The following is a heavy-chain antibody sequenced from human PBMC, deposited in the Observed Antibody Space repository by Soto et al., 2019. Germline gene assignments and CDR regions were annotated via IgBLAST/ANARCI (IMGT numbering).Heavy chain of an antibody. CDR1: GFTVSNNY. J-gene: IGHJ2*01. CDR2: IYRDGST. V-gene: IGHV3-66*01. D-gene: IGHD7-27*01. Sequence: EVPLVESGGGLVQPGGSLRLSCAASGFTVSNNYVSWVRQAPGKGLEWGSLIYRDGSTYYADSVKGRFTISSDNSKNTPFLQMNSLRAEDTAVYYCARNWGNWYFNLWGRGTLVTVSS. CDR3: ARNWGNWYFNL.